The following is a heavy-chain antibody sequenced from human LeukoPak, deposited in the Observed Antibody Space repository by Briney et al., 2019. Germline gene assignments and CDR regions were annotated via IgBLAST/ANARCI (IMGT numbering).Heavy chain of an antibody. Sequence: SETLSLTCTVSGGSISSSSYHWGWIRQPPGKGLEWIGSIYYSGSTYYNPSLKSRVTISVDTSKNQFSLKLSSVTAADTAVYYCASASEAETDSYNWFDPWGQGTLVTVSS. V-gene: IGHV4-39*07. J-gene: IGHJ5*02. D-gene: IGHD1-26*01. CDR1: GGSISSSSYH. CDR3: ASASEAETDSYNWFDP. CDR2: IYYSGST.